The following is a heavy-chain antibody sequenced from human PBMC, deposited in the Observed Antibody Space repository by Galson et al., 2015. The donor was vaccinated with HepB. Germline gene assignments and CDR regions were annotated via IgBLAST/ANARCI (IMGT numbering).Heavy chain of an antibody. CDR1: GFTFSSYG. CDR3: EEGVGSGGDYRVGSFQH. D-gene: IGHD4-17*01. CDR2: ISYDGGNK. V-gene: IGHV3-30*18. Sequence: SRRRSCAASGFTFSSYGMHWVRQAPGKGLEWVAVISYDGGNKYYADSVKGRFTITRDNPKNTLYLHMNSLSAEDTAVYYCEEGVGSGGDYRVGSFQHWGQGTLVTVSS. J-gene: IGHJ1*01.